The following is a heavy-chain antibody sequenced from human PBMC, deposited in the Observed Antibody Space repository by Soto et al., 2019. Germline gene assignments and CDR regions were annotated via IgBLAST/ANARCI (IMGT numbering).Heavy chain of an antibody. V-gene: IGHV1-69*01. Sequence: QVQLVQSGAEVKKPGSSVKVSCKASGGTFGSYAISWVRQAPGQGLEWMGGIIPIPGTANYAQKFQGRVTIAADESTSTAYMALSSLRSEDTAVYYCARSQGSSTSLEIYYYYYYGMDVWGQGTTVIVSS. D-gene: IGHD2-2*01. J-gene: IGHJ6*02. CDR2: IIPIPGTA. CDR1: GGTFGSYA. CDR3: ARSQGSSTSLEIYYYYYYGMDV.